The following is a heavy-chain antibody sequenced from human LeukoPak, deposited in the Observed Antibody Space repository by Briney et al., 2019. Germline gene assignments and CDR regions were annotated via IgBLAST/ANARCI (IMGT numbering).Heavy chain of an antibody. D-gene: IGHD1-26*01. Sequence: GGSLRLSCAASGFDFSSNWMHWVRHAPGQGLVWVSRIKGDGISTNYADSVKGRFTISRDNSKNTLYLQMNSLRAEDTAVYYCAREIVGATMSGDYWGQGTLVTVSS. J-gene: IGHJ4*02. CDR3: AREIVGATMSGDY. CDR1: GFDFSSNW. CDR2: IKGDGIST. V-gene: IGHV3-74*01.